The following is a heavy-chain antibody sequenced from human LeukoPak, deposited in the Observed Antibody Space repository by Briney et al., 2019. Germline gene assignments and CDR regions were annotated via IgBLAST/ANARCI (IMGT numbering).Heavy chain of an antibody. Sequence: GGSLRLSCAASGFTFSSYAMSWVRQAPGKGLEWVAVISYDGSNKYYADSVKGRFTISRDNSKNTLYLQMNSLRAEDTAVYYCARDQGITIFGVVIDYYYYYGMDVWGQGTTVTVSS. CDR2: ISYDGSNK. CDR3: ARDQGITIFGVVIDYYYYYGMDV. J-gene: IGHJ6*02. V-gene: IGHV3-30-3*01. CDR1: GFTFSSYA. D-gene: IGHD3-3*01.